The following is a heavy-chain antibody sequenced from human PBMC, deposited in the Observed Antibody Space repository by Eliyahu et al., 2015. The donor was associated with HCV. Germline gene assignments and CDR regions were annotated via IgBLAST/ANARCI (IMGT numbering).Heavy chain of an antibody. D-gene: IGHD5-12*01. Sequence: GLEWMGGIIPIFGTANYAQKFQGRVTITADESTSTAYMELSSLRSEDTAVYYCARVYVGTTIHYYYYYGMDVWGQGTTVTVSS. V-gene: IGHV1-69*01. CDR2: IIPIFGTA. CDR3: ARVYVGTTIHYYYYYGMDV. J-gene: IGHJ6*02.